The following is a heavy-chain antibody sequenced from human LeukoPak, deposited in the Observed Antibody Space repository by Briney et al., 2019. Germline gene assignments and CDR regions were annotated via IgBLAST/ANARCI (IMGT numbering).Heavy chain of an antibody. D-gene: IGHD2-15*01. J-gene: IGHJ4*02. Sequence: GGSLRLSCVASGFTFSSYGMSWVRQAPGKGLEWVSSTSGSGDDTYYADTVKGRFTLSRDNSKNTLYLQMNSLRADDTAVHYCAKKRSSGGATQFDYWGQGTLVTVSS. V-gene: IGHV3-23*01. CDR3: AKKRSSGGATQFDY. CDR1: GFTFSSYG. CDR2: TSGSGDDT.